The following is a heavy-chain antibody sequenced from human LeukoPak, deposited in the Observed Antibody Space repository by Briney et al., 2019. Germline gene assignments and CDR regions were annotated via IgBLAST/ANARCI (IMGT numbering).Heavy chain of an antibody. D-gene: IGHD3-22*01. CDR1: GFTFSSYA. Sequence: GGSLRLSCAASGFTFSSYAMSWVRQAPGKGLEWVAVILYDGSNRQYADSVKGRFTISRDNSKNTLYLQMNSLRVEDTAVYYCARIGYYDSSGSHPLWGQGTLVTVSS. V-gene: IGHV3-30*03. CDR2: ILYDGSNR. CDR3: ARIGYYDSSGSHPL. J-gene: IGHJ4*02.